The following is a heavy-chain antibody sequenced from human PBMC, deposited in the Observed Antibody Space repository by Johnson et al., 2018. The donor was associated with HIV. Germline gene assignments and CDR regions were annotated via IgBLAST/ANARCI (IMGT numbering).Heavy chain of an antibody. J-gene: IGHJ3*01. CDR2: IYSGDST. CDR1: GFTVSSNY. V-gene: IGHV3-53*01. D-gene: IGHD6-19*01. CDR3: ARERGAVAGTAAFAV. Sequence: VQLVESGGGLIQPGGSLRLSCAASGFTVSSNYMSWVRQAPGKGLEWVSVIYSGDSTYYADSVKGRFTISRDNSKNTLYLQMNSLRAEDTAVYYCARERGAVAGTAAFAVLGQGTVVTVSS.